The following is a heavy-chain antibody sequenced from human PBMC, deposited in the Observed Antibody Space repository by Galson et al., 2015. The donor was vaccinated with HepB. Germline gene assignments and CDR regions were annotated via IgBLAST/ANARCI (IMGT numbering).Heavy chain of an antibody. Sequence: PALVKPTQTLTLTCTFPRFSLTSNAVGVGWTRQPPGKALKWLALIYWDDDNHYSPSLKSRLSITKDTSKNQVVLTMTNMDPVDTATYYCAHGSGWLFDYWGQGTLVTVSS. CDR1: RFSLTSNAVG. V-gene: IGHV2-5*02. CDR3: AHGSGWLFDY. J-gene: IGHJ4*02. CDR2: IYWDDDN. D-gene: IGHD6-19*01.